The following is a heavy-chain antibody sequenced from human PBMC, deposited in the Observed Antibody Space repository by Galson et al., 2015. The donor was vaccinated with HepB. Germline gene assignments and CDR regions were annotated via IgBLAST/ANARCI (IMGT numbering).Heavy chain of an antibody. D-gene: IGHD6-19*01. J-gene: IGHJ3*02. CDR1: GFTFSNYT. CDR2: ISSNSRYI. Sequence: SLRLSCAASGFTFSNYTMNWVRQAPGKGLEWVSFISSNSRYIYYADSVQGRFTISRDNAKNSLYLQMNSLRAEDTAVYYCARDGYSSGWYCDAFDIWGQGTMVTVSS. CDR3: ARDGYSSGWYCDAFDI. V-gene: IGHV3-21*01.